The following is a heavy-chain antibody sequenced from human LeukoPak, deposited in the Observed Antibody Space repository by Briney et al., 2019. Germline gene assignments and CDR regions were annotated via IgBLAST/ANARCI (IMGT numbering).Heavy chain of an antibody. J-gene: IGHJ3*02. D-gene: IGHD6-13*01. CDR2: ISSSSSYI. CDR1: GFTFSSYS. Sequence: GGSLRLSCAASGFTFSSYSMNWVRQAPGKGLEWVSSISSSSSYIYYADSVKGRFTISRDNAKNSLYLQMTSLRAEDTAVYYCARTPYSSSWWNAFDIWGQGTMVTVSS. CDR3: ARTPYSSSWWNAFDI. V-gene: IGHV3-21*01.